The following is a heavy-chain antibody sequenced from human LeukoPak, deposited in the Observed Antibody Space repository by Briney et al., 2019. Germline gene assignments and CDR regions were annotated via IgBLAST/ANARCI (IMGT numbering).Heavy chain of an antibody. CDR1: GGSISSSSYY. CDR3: ARDSKQQLVSY. D-gene: IGHD6-13*01. V-gene: IGHV4-39*02. Sequence: KPSETLSLTCTVSGGSISSSSYYWGWIRQPPGKGLEWIGSIYYSASTFYNPSLKIRVTISVDTSKNQFSLKLSSVTAADTAVYYCARDSKQQLVSYWGQGTLVTVSS. CDR2: IYYSAST. J-gene: IGHJ4*02.